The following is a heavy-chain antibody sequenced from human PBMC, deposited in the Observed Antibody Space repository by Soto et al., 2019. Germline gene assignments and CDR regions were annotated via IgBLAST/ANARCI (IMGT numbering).Heavy chain of an antibody. D-gene: IGHD3-16*01. Sequence: QVQLQESGPGLVKPSGTLSLSCAVSGGSISSSHWWTWVRQPPGKGLEWIGEIYHSGSTNYNPSLKGRVTITVDPSRNQSSLNLSSVTAADTAVYYCASSGGGEDYWGQGILVTVSS. V-gene: IGHV4-4*02. CDR2: IYHSGST. J-gene: IGHJ4*02. CDR1: GGSISSSHW. CDR3: ASSGGGEDY.